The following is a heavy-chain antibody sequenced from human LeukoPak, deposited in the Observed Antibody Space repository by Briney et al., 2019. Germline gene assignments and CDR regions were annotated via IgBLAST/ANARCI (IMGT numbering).Heavy chain of an antibody. V-gene: IGHV3-21*01. CDR1: GFTFSSYS. CDR2: ISSSSSYI. D-gene: IGHD2-21*02. Sequence: PGGSLRLSCAASGFTFSSYSMNWVRQAPGKGLEWVSSISSSSSYIYYADSVKGRFTISRDNAKNSLYLQMNSLRAEDTAVYYCAREGAYCGGDCYDAFDIRGQGTMVTVSS. CDR3: AREGAYCGGDCYDAFDI. J-gene: IGHJ3*02.